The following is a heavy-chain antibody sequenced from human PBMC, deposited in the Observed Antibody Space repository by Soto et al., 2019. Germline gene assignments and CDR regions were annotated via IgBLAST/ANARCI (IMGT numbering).Heavy chain of an antibody. D-gene: IGHD6-13*01. CDR2: INPDSGGT. Sequence: GASVKVSCKASGYSFTSYSIHWVRQAPGQGLEWMGWINPDSGGTNYAQKFQGWVTMTRDTSISTAYMELSRLRSDDTAVYYCAREVGIAAAGTSSTYYYFDYWGQGTLVTVSS. CDR3: AREVGIAAAGTSSTYYYFDY. CDR1: GYSFTSYS. J-gene: IGHJ4*02. V-gene: IGHV1-2*04.